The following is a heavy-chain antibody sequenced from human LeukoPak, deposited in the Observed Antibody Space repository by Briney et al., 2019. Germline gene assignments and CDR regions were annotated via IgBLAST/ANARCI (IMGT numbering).Heavy chain of an antibody. CDR2: ISWNSGSI. CDR3: AKEAVVVPAQSYYYYYYMDV. CDR1: GFTFDDYA. V-gene: IGHV3-9*01. D-gene: IGHD2-2*01. Sequence: GGSLRLSCAASGFTFDDYAMHWVRQAPGKGLEWVSGISWNSGSIGYADSVKGRFTTSRDNAKNSLYLQMNSLRAEDTALYYCAKEAVVVPAQSYYYYYYMDVWGKGTTVTVSS. J-gene: IGHJ6*03.